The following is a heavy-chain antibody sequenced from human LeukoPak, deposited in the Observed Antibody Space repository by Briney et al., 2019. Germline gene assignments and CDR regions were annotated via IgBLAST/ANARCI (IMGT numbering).Heavy chain of an antibody. J-gene: IGHJ4*02. CDR3: AKDVRYSSSWVDY. D-gene: IGHD6-13*01. CDR1: GFTFSSYG. V-gene: IGHV3-23*01. CDR2: ISGSGGST. Sequence: HPGGSLRLSCAASGFTFSSYGMSWVRQAPGKGLEWVSAISGSGGSTYYADSAKGRFTISRDNSKNTLYLQMNSLRAEDTAVYYCAKDVRYSSSWVDYWGQGTLVTVSS.